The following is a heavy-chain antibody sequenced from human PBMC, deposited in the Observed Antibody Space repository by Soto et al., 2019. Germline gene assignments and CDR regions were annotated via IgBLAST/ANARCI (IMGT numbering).Heavy chain of an antibody. CDR2: ISSNGGST. CDR3: ARGPVLRFLEWLTGYMDV. V-gene: IGHV3-64*01. J-gene: IGHJ6*03. Sequence: GGSLRLSCAASGFTFSSYAMHWVRQAPGKGLEYVSAISSNGGSTYYANLVKGRFTISRDNSKNRLYLQMGSLRAEDMAVYYCARGPVLRFLEWLTGYMDVWGKGTTVTVSS. CDR1: GFTFSSYA. D-gene: IGHD3-3*01.